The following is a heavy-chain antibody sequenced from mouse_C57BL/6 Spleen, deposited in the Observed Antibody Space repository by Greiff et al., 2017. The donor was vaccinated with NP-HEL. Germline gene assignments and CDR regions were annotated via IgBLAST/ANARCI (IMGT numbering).Heavy chain of an antibody. V-gene: IGHV1-69*01. Sequence: VQLQQPGAELVMPGASVKLSCKASGYTFTSYWMHWVKQRPGQGLEWIGEIDPSDSYTNYNQKFKGKSTLTVDKSSSTAYMQLSSLTSEDSAVYYCARRDYGSRGYFDVWGTGTTVTVSS. CDR2: IDPSDSYT. D-gene: IGHD1-1*01. CDR1: GYTFTSYW. J-gene: IGHJ1*03. CDR3: ARRDYGSRGYFDV.